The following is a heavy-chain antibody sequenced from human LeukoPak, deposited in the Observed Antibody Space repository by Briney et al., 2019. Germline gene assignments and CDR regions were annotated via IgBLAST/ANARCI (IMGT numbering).Heavy chain of an antibody. CDR1: GFTFSNYG. Sequence: GGSLRLSCATSGFTFSNYGMHWVRQAPGKGLEWVALISHDGNNQYYADSVRGRFTISRDNPKDTLNLEMNSLRAEDTAVYYCARDDDYGDSYWYFDLWGRGTLVTVSS. V-gene: IGHV3-30*03. D-gene: IGHD4-17*01. CDR3: ARDDDYGDSYWYFDL. CDR2: ISHDGNNQ. J-gene: IGHJ2*01.